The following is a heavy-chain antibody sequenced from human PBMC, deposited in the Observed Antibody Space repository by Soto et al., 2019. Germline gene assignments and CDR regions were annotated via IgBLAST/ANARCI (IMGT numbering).Heavy chain of an antibody. D-gene: IGHD1-26*01. CDR2: ISFGGST. J-gene: IGHJ3*02. Sequence: QVQLQESGPGLVKPSQTLSLTCTVSGGSITSTGYYWSWIRQHPEKGLEWIGYISFGGSTYYNPSLKSRVAISMDTSKPQFSLKLSYVTGADTAVYYCARDLRGGYDAFDIWGQGTMVTVSS. CDR1: GGSITSTGYY. V-gene: IGHV4-31*03. CDR3: ARDLRGGYDAFDI.